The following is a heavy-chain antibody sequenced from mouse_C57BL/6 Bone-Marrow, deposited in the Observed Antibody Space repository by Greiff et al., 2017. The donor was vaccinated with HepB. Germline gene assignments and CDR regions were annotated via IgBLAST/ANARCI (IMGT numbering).Heavy chain of an antibody. CDR2: IDPENGDT. J-gene: IGHJ2*01. CDR1: GFNIKDYY. D-gene: IGHD2-2*01. V-gene: IGHV14-4*01. Sequence: VQLQQSGAELVRPGASVKLSCTASGFNIKDYYMHWVKQRPGQGLEWIGWIDPENGDTEYASKFQGKATITADTSSNTAYLQLSSLTSEDTAVYYGTTMVTTGYVDYWGQGTTLTVSS. CDR3: TTMVTTGYVDY.